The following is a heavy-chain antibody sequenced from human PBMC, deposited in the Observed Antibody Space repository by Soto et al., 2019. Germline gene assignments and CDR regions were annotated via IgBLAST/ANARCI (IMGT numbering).Heavy chain of an antibody. CDR1: SFIFTSYG. Sequence: ASVKVSCKASSFIFTSYGINWVRQAPGQGLEWMGWISGYNGNTKYGQKFQDRVTLAADTSTATAFMEVRSLRGDDSAVYYCATSGGHHFGMDVWGQGATVTVSS. J-gene: IGHJ6*02. D-gene: IGHD2-8*02. V-gene: IGHV1-18*01. CDR3: ATSGGHHFGMDV. CDR2: ISGYNGNT.